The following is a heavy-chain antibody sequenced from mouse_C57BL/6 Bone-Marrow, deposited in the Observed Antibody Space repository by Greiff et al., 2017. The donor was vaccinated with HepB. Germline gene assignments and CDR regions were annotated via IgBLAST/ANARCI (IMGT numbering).Heavy chain of an antibody. CDR2: IHPNSGST. Sequence: QVQLQQSGAELVKPGASVKLSCKASGYTFTSYWMHWVKQRPGQGLEWIGMIHPNSGSTNYNEKFKSKATLTVDKSSSTAYMQLSSLTSEDSAVYYCARWGYDYSYAMDYWGQGTSVTVSS. J-gene: IGHJ4*01. V-gene: IGHV1-64*01. CDR1: GYTFTSYW. D-gene: IGHD2-4*01. CDR3: ARWGYDYSYAMDY.